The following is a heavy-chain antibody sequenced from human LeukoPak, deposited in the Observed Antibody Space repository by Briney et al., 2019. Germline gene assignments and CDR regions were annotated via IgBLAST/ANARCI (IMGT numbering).Heavy chain of an antibody. J-gene: IGHJ4*02. D-gene: IGHD2-2*02. CDR3: TRDIHSRYFDY. CDR1: GFTFSSYG. Sequence: PGGSLRLSCAASGFTFSSYGMHWVRQAPGRGLEWVAVIWYDGSNTSSADSVKGRFTISRDNSKSTLYLQMNSLRAEDTAVYYCTRDIHSRYFDYWGQGTLVAVSS. V-gene: IGHV3-33*01. CDR2: IWYDGSNT.